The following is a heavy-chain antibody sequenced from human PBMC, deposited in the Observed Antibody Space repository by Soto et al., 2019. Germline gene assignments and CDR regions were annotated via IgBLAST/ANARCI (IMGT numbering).Heavy chain of an antibody. V-gene: IGHV3-15*07. CDR2: IKSKAYGGTA. J-gene: IGHJ4*02. CDR3: TSHDATEQNFVPY. D-gene: IGHD1-7*01. Sequence: EVQLVESGGGLVKPGGSLRLSYAASGFTFSDAWMNWARQAPGKGLEWVGRIKSKAYGGTADYSAPVRGRFTISRDDSTATMYLQMNSLETEDTGVYYCTSHDATEQNFVPYWGQGTLVTVSS. CDR1: GFTFSDAW.